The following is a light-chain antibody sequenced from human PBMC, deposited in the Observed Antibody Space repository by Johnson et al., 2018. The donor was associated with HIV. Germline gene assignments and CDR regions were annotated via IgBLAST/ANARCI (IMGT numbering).Light chain of an antibody. V-gene: IGLV1-51*02. CDR3: VTWDSSLSAGDV. Sequence: QSVLTQPPSVSAAPGQKVTISCSGSSSNIGNNYVSWYQQLPGTAPKLLIYENNKRPSGIPDRFSGSKSGTSATLGITGLQTGDEAAYYCVTWDSSLSAGDVFGTGTKVTVL. J-gene: IGLJ1*01. CDR1: SSNIGNNY. CDR2: ENN.